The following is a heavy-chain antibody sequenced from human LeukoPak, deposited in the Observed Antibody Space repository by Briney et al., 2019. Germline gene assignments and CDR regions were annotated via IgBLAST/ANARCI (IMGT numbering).Heavy chain of an antibody. CDR1: GGSFSGYY. J-gene: IGHJ3*02. V-gene: IGHV4-34*01. D-gene: IGHD3-10*01. Sequence: SETLSLTCAVYGGSFSGYYWSWIRQPPGKGLEWIGEINHSGSTNYNPSLKSRVTISVDTSKNQFSLKLSSVTAADTAVYYCARQYGSGSYSNAFDIWGQGTMVTVSP. CDR3: ARQYGSGSYSNAFDI. CDR2: INHSGST.